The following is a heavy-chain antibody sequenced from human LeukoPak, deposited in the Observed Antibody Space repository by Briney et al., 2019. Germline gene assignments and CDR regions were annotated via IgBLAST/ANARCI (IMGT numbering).Heavy chain of an antibody. CDR1: GFTFSSYS. Sequence: GSLRLPCAASGFTFSSYSMNWVRQAPGKGLEWVSYISSSSTIYYADSVKGRFTISRDNAKNSLYLQMNSLRAEDTAVYYCARWRSDIVGAEYYFDYWGQGTLVTVSS. V-gene: IGHV3-48*01. CDR3: ARWRSDIVGAEYYFDY. D-gene: IGHD1-26*01. CDR2: ISSSSTI. J-gene: IGHJ4*02.